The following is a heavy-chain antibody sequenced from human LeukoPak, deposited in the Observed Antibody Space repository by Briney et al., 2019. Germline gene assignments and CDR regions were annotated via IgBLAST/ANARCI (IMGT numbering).Heavy chain of an antibody. CDR2: IWYDGSNK. CDR1: GFTFSSYG. D-gene: IGHD6-13*01. V-gene: IGHV3-33*01. CDR3: ARARGSAAAGTGLDY. J-gene: IGHJ4*02. Sequence: GGLRRLSCAAAGFTFSSYGMHWGRQAAGKGLEWVAVIWYDGSNKYYADSVKVRFTIYRDNSKNTLYLKMNSLRAEDTAVYYCARARGSAAAGTGLDYWGQGTLVTVSS.